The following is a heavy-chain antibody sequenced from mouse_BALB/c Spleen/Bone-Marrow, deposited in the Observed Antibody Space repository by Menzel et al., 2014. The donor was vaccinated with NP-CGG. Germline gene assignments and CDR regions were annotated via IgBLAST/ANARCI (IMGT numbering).Heavy chain of an antibody. CDR2: ISDDGGNT. V-gene: IGHV5-4*02. CDR3: AREAGTRAMEY. Sequence: EVMLVESGGGLVKPGGSLKLSCAASGFTFSDYYMFWVRQTPGKRLEWVATISDDGGNTYYRDSVKGRSTISRDNAKNKLNLQMSSLKSEVTATYHCAREAGTRAMEYWGQGASVAVSS. J-gene: IGHJ4*01. D-gene: IGHD4-1*01. CDR1: GFTFSDYY.